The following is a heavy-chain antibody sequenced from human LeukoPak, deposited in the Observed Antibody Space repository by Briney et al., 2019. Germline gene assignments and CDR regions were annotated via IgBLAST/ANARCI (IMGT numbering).Heavy chain of an antibody. CDR1: GGTFSSYA. Sequence: SVKVSCKASGGTFSSYAISWVRQAPGRGLEWMGGITPIFGTANYAQKFQGRVTITTDESTSTAYMELSSLRSEDTAVYYCATATAGHEDAFDIWGQGTMVTVSS. V-gene: IGHV1-69*05. CDR2: ITPIFGTA. J-gene: IGHJ3*02. CDR3: ATATAGHEDAFDI. D-gene: IGHD6-13*01.